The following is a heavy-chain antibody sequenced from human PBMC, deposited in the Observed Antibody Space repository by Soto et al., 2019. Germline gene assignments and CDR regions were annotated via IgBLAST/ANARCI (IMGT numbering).Heavy chain of an antibody. Sequence: GGSLRLSCAASGFTFSGYSMNWVRQAPGKGLEWVSYISSSSSTIYYADSVKGRFTISRDNAKNSLYLQMNSLRAEDTAVYYCARGGWVRGLSRFLEWLPLWGQGTMVTVSS. CDR2: ISSSSSTI. J-gene: IGHJ3*01. CDR1: GFTFSGYS. CDR3: ARGGWVRGLSRFLEWLPL. D-gene: IGHD3-3*01. V-gene: IGHV3-48*01.